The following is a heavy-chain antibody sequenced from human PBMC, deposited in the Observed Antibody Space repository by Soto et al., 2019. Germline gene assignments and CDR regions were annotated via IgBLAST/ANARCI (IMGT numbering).Heavy chain of an antibody. V-gene: IGHV3-74*01. J-gene: IGHJ5*02. Sequence: GGSLRLSCAASGFTFSTYWMHWVRQAPGKGLVWVSRIKSDGSSTSYADSVKGRFTISRDNAKNTLYLQMNSLRVEDTAVYYCARSDWFDPWGQGSLVTVSS. CDR3: ARSDWFDP. CDR2: IKSDGSST. CDR1: GFTFSTYW.